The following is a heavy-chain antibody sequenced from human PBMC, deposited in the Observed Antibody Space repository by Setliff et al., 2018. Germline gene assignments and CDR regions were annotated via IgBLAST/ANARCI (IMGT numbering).Heavy chain of an antibody. CDR3: ARIKWFGETDCFDS. V-gene: IGHV4-59*08. Sequence: SETLSLTCTVSGGSISSYYWSWIRQPPGKGLEWIGYIYYSGSTNYNPSLKSRVAISIDTSKNQFSLKVNSVTAADTAIYYCARIKWFGETDCFDSWGQGTLVTVSS. CDR2: IYYSGST. D-gene: IGHD3-10*01. J-gene: IGHJ5*01. CDR1: GGSISSYY.